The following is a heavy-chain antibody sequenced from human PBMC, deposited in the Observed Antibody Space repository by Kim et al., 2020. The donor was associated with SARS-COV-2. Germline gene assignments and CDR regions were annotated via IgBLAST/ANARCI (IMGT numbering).Heavy chain of an antibody. CDR2: ISAGNGNT. CDR1: GYTFTTYP. J-gene: IGHJ4*02. CDR3: ARHGSGSAGGY. Sequence: ASVKVSCKASGYTFTTYPMHWVRQAPGQRLEWMGWISAGNGNTQYSQRFQARVTFTRDTSASTAYMELSSLRSEDTAVYYCARHGSGSAGGYWGQGTLVTVSS. V-gene: IGHV1-3*01. D-gene: IGHD3-10*01.